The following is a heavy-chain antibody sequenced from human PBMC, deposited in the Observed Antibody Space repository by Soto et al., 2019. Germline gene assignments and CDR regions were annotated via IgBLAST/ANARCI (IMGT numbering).Heavy chain of an antibody. CDR2: INPSDGDT. J-gene: IGHJ6*02. D-gene: IGHD6-13*01. CDR1: GYTFTSYY. V-gene: IGHV1-46*01. Sequence: QVQLVQSGAEVKKPGASVKVSCKASGYTFTSYYMHWVRQAPEQGLEWLGIINPSDGDTSYPQKFQGRVTMTRDTSTSTVYMELSSLRSDDTAVYYCAKFRSSFGMDVWGQGTTVTVSS. CDR3: AKFRSSFGMDV.